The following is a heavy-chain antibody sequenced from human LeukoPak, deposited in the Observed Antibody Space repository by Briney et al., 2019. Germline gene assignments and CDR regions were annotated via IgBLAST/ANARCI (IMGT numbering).Heavy chain of an antibody. J-gene: IGHJ6*02. CDR1: GGSFSGYY. V-gene: IGHV4-34*01. D-gene: IGHD3-9*01. Sequence: SETLSLTCAVYGGSFSGYYWSWIRQPPGKGLEWIGEINHSRSTNYNPSLKSRVTISVDTSKNQFSLKLSSVTAADTAVYYCARGTPTIFGLMDVWGQGTTVTVSS. CDR3: ARGTPTIFGLMDV. CDR2: INHSRST.